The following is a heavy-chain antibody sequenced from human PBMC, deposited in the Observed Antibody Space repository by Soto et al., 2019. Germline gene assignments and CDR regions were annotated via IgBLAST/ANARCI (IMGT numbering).Heavy chain of an antibody. CDR3: ARVVGALGHWFDP. CDR1: GYNFNSYT. CDR2: ISAYNGNT. D-gene: IGHD1-26*01. Sequence: QVQLVQSGAEVKKPGASVKVSCKASGYNFNSYTISWVRQAPGQGLEWMGRISAYNGNTNYAQKLQGRVTMNTDTSTSTAYMELRSLRSDDTAVYHCARVVGALGHWFDPWGQGTLVTVSS. J-gene: IGHJ5*02. V-gene: IGHV1-18*01.